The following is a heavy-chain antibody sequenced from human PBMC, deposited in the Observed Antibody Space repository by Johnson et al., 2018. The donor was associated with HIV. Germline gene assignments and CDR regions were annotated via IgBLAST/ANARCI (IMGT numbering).Heavy chain of an antibody. CDR3: AKCIWSSSLIDAFDI. Sequence: QVQLVESGGGVVQPGRSLRLSCAASGFTFSSYAMHWVRQAPGKGLEWVAVISYDGSNKYYADSVKGRFTISRDNSKNTLYLHMNSLRAEDTAVYYCAKCIWSSSLIDAFDIWCQGTMVTVSS. CDR2: ISYDGSNK. J-gene: IGHJ3*02. CDR1: GFTFSSYA. D-gene: IGHD6-13*01. V-gene: IGHV3-30-3*02.